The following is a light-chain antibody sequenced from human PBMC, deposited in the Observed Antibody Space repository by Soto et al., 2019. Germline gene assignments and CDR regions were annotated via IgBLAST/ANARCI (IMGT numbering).Light chain of an antibody. Sequence: EIRMTQSPSTLSVSPGERATLSCRASQSVNSNLTWYQQKPGKPPKLLIYGASSRATGVPDRFSGSGSGTDFTLTISSLQPEDFATYYCQQSYSTPLTFGGGTKVDIK. CDR2: GAS. CDR3: QQSYSTPLT. V-gene: IGKV1-39*01. J-gene: IGKJ4*01. CDR1: QSVNSN.